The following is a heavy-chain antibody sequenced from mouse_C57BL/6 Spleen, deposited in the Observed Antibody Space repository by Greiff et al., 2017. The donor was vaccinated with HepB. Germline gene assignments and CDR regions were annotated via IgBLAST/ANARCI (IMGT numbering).Heavy chain of an antibody. V-gene: IGHV1-82*01. CDR3: ARGYYDYDLLCAY. CDR2: IYPGDGDT. D-gene: IGHD2-4*01. Sequence: VQLQQSGPELVKPGASVKISCKASGYAFSSSWMNWVKQRPGKGLEWIGRIYPGDGDTNYNGKFKGKATLTADKSSSTAYMQLSSLTSEDSAVYFCARGYYDYDLLCAYWGQGTLVTVSA. J-gene: IGHJ3*01. CDR1: GYAFSSSW.